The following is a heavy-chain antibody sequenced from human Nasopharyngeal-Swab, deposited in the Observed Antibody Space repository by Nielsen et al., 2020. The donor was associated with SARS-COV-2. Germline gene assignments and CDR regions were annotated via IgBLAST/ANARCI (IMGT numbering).Heavy chain of an antibody. CDR3: AKLSPYYYGSGSSHDAFDI. J-gene: IGHJ3*02. Sequence: ARQAPGKGLEWVSAISGSGGSTYYADSVKGRFTISRDNSKNTLYLQMNSLRAEDTAVYYCAKLSPYYYGSGSSHDAFDIWGQGTMVTVSS. CDR2: ISGSGGST. D-gene: IGHD3-10*01. V-gene: IGHV3-23*01.